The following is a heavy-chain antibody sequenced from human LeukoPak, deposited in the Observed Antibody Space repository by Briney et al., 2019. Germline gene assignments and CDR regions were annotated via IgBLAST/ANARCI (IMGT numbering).Heavy chain of an antibody. J-gene: IGHJ6*02. D-gene: IGHD6-13*01. CDR2: IIPILGIA. Sequence: ASVKVSCKASGGTFSSYAISWVRQAPGQGLEWMGRIIPILGIANYAQKFQGRVTITADKSTSTAYMEQSSLRSEDTAVYYCARDRTAAAGTYYYYYGMDVWGQGTTVTVSS. CDR1: GGTFSSYA. CDR3: ARDRTAAAGTYYYYYGMDV. V-gene: IGHV1-69*04.